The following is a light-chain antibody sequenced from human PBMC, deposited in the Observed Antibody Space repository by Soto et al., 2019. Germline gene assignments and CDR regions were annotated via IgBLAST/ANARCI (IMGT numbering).Light chain of an antibody. CDR1: QGISSY. CDR3: QQYYSYPYT. CDR2: AAS. Sequence: AIRMTQSPSSLSASTGDRVTITCRASQGISSYLAWYQQKPGKAPKLLIYAASTVQSGVPSRFSGSGSGTDFTLTISCLQSEDFATYSCQQYYSYPYTFGQGTKLEIK. J-gene: IGKJ2*01. V-gene: IGKV1-8*01.